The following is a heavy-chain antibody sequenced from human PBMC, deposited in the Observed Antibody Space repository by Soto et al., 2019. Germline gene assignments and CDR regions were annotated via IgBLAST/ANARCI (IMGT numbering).Heavy chain of an antibody. CDR3: ARELPPYSSSWYPGDAFDI. Sequence: QVQLVQSGAEVKKPGSSVKVSCKASGGTFSSYAISCVRQAPGQGLEWLGGIIPIFGTANYAQKFQGRVTITADYSTSTAYMELSSLRSEDTAVYYCARELPPYSSSWYPGDAFDIWGQGTMVTVSS. V-gene: IGHV1-69*01. D-gene: IGHD6-13*01. CDR1: GGTFSSYA. J-gene: IGHJ3*02. CDR2: IIPIFGTA.